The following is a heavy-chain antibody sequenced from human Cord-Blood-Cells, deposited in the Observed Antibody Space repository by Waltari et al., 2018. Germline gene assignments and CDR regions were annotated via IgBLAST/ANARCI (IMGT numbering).Heavy chain of an antibody. CDR3: AKKLDGSGSYYNYYYYGMDV. V-gene: IGHV3-30*18. CDR1: GFTFRTNG. D-gene: IGHD3-10*01. J-gene: IGHJ6*02. Sequence: QVQLVESGGGVVQPGRSLRLSCAAAGFTFRTNGMHWVRQAPCSGREWVAVISYDGSNKYYADSVKGRFTISRDNSKNTLYLQMNSLRAEDTAVYYCAKKLDGSGSYYNYYYYGMDVWGQGTTVTVSS. CDR2: ISYDGSNK.